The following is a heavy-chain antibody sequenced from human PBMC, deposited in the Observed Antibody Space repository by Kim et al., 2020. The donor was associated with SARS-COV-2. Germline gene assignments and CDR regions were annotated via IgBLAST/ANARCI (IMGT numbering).Heavy chain of an antibody. CDR1: GYTFTSYY. D-gene: IGHD3-9*01. CDR2: INPSGGST. CDR3: AREPAERYFDWLQGPSRVYCYGMAA. Sequence: ASVKVSCKASGYTFTSYYMHWVRQAPGQGLEWMGIINPSGGSTSYAQKFQGRVTMTMDTSTSTAYMELSSLRSEDTAVYYCAREPAERYFDWLQGPSRVYCYGMAAWGQGTTFTVSS. V-gene: IGHV1-46*01. J-gene: IGHJ6*02.